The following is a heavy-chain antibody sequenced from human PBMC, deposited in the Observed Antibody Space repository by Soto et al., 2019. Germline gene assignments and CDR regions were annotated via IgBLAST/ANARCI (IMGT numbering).Heavy chain of an antibody. V-gene: IGHV3-30*18. Sequence: QVQLVESGGGMVQPGTSLRLSCAVSGFTFSTYEMHWVRQAPGKGLEWVAVVSYDTAYENYADSVKGRFTISRDNSKNILYLQMNSLRAADTAVYYCAKVSISKSSAVTFDSWGRGTLVTVSS. CDR1: GFTFSTYE. J-gene: IGHJ4*02. D-gene: IGHD2-15*01. CDR2: VSYDTAYE. CDR3: AKVSISKSSAVTFDS.